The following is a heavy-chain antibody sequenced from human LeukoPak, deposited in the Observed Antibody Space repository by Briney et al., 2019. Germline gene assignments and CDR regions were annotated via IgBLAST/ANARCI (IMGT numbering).Heavy chain of an antibody. CDR1: GFTFSSYG. Sequence: PGGSLRLSCAASGFTFSSYGMHWVRQAPGKGLEWVAFIRYDGSNKYYADSVKGRFTISRDNSKNTLYLQVNSLRAEDTAIYYCARGLHSRLYDSSVYYPYWGQGTLVTVSS. D-gene: IGHD3-22*01. CDR2: IRYDGSNK. V-gene: IGHV3-30*02. CDR3: ARGLHSRLYDSSVYYPY. J-gene: IGHJ4*02.